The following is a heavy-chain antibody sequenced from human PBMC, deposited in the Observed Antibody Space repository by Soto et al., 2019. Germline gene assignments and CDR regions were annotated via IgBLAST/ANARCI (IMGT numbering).Heavy chain of an antibody. D-gene: IGHD3-22*01. CDR1: GYTFTSYG. CDR3: ARYFDSSGYYYYYYGMDV. CDR2: ISAYNGNT. Sequence: ASVKVSCKASGYTFTSYGISWVRQAPGQGLEWMGWISAYNGNTNYAQKLQGRVTMTTDTSTSTAYMELRSLRSDDTAVYYCARYFDSSGYYYYYYGMDVWGQMTTVTVSS. V-gene: IGHV1-18*01. J-gene: IGHJ6*02.